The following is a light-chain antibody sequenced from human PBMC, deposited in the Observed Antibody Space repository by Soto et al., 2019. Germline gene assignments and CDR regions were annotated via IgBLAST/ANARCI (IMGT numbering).Light chain of an antibody. CDR1: QSVSSSY. CDR3: QQYGSSPT. J-gene: IGKJ1*01. CDR2: GAS. V-gene: IGKV3-20*01. Sequence: EIVMTQSPDTLYVSPGERATLSCRASQSVSSSYLAWYQQKPGQAPSLLIYGASSRATGIPDRFSGSGSGTDFTLTISRLEPEDFAVYYCQQYGSSPTFGQGTKVDIK.